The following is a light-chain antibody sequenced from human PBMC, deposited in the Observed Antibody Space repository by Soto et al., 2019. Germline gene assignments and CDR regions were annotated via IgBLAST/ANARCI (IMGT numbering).Light chain of an antibody. J-gene: IGLJ2*01. Sequence: QSVLTQPPSASGSPGQSVTISCTGTSSDVGAYNYVSWYQQHPGKAPKLMIYDVSKRPSGVPYRFSGSKSGNAASLTVSGLQGEDEADYYCAAWDDSLNGQVFGGGTKLTVL. CDR1: SSDVGAYNY. V-gene: IGLV2-8*01. CDR2: DVS. CDR3: AAWDDSLNGQV.